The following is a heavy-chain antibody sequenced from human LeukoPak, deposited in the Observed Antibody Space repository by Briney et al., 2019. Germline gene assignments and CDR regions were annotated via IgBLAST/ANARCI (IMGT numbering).Heavy chain of an antibody. D-gene: IGHD3-10*01. CDR2: IIPIFGTA. J-gene: IGHJ4*02. Sequence: GSSVKVPCKASGGTFSSYAISWVRQAPGQGLEWMGGIIPIFGTANYAQKFQGRVTITADESTSTAYMELSSLRSEDTAVYYCARGPFQITMVRGVIPGPLDYWGQGTLVTVSS. CDR3: ARGPFQITMVRGVIPGPLDY. V-gene: IGHV1-69*01. CDR1: GGTFSSYA.